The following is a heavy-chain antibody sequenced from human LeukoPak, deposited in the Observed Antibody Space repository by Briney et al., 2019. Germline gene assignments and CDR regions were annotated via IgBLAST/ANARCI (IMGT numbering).Heavy chain of an antibody. V-gene: IGHV1-69*04. CDR2: IIPILGIA. J-gene: IGHJ4*02. CDR3: ARDLHYYDSSGGDY. CDR1: GGTFSSYA. D-gene: IGHD3-22*01. Sequence: SVKVSCKASGGTFSSYAISWVRQAPGQGLEWMGRIIPILGIANYAQKFQGRVTITADKSTSTAYMELSSLRSEDTAVYYCARDLHYYDSSGGDYWGQGTLVTVSS.